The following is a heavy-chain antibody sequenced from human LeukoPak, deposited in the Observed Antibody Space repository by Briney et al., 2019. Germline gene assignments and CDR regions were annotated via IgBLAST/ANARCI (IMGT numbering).Heavy chain of an antibody. CDR3: ARLQGSRAIDY. V-gene: IGHV4-59*08. D-gene: IGHD1-26*01. Sequence: SETLSLTCTVSGGSISYYYWSWIRQPPGKGLERIGYIYYSGSTNYNPSLQSRVTISVDTSKHQFSLILSSVTAADTAVYYCARLQGSRAIDYWGQGTLVTVSS. CDR1: GGSISYYY. CDR2: IYYSGST. J-gene: IGHJ4*02.